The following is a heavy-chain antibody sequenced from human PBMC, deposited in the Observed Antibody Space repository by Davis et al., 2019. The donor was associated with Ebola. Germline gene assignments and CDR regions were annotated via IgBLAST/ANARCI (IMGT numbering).Heavy chain of an antibody. CDR3: AREGIRYCSSTSCYGGGMDV. J-gene: IGHJ6*02. CDR1: GYTFTSYY. Sequence: ASVKVSCKASGYTFTSYYMHWVRQAPGQGLEWMGWINPNSGGTNYAQKFQGWVTMTRDTSISTAYMELSRLRSDDTAVYYCAREGIRYCSSTSCYGGGMDVWGQGTTVTVSS. CDR2: INPNSGGT. V-gene: IGHV1-2*04. D-gene: IGHD2-2*01.